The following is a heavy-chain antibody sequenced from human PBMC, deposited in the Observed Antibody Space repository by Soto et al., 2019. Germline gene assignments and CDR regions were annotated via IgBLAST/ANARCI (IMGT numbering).Heavy chain of an antibody. V-gene: IGHV3-74*01. Sequence: PGGSLRLSCAASGFTFSSYWMHWVRQAPGKGLVWVSRINSDGSSTSYADSVKGRFTISRDNAKNTLYLQMNSLRAEDTVVYYCVRTSLVVAAATREDYWGQGILVTVSS. CDR1: GFTFSSYW. J-gene: IGHJ4*02. D-gene: IGHD2-15*01. CDR2: INSDGSST. CDR3: VRTSLVVAAATREDY.